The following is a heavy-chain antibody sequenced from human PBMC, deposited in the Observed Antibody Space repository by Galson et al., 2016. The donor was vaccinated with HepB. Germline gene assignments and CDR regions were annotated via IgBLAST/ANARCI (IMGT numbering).Heavy chain of an antibody. Sequence: SLRLSCAASGFTFSSYSMNWVRQAPGKGLEWVSFISSSSTYIYYADSVRGRFTISRDNAKNSLYLQMNSLRVEDTAVYYCARLVENWNEAGRFDSWGQGTLVTVSS. V-gene: IGHV3-21*01. CDR2: ISSSSTYI. CDR1: GFTFSSYS. CDR3: ARLVENWNEAGRFDS. D-gene: IGHD1-1*01. J-gene: IGHJ4*02.